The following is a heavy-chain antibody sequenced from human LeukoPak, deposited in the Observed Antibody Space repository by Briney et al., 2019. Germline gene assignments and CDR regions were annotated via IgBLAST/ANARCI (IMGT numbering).Heavy chain of an antibody. D-gene: IGHD1-20*01. CDR2: INPNSGGT. V-gene: IGHV1-2*04. CDR3: ARGGITGTTRGPTRLNDAFDI. CDR1: GYSFTGYY. Sequence: ASVKVSCKTSGYSFTGYYMHWVRQAPGQGLEWMGWINPNSGGTNYAQKFQGWVTMTRDTSISTAYMELSRLRSDDTAVYYCARGGITGTTRGPTRLNDAFDIWGQGTMVTVSS. J-gene: IGHJ3*02.